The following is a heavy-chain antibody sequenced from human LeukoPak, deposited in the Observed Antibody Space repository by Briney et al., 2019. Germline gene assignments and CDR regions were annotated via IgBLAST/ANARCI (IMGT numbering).Heavy chain of an antibody. CDR2: IKQDGSEK. CDR3: ARDFELDAFDI. D-gene: IGHD1-26*01. Sequence: TGGSLRLSCAASGFTFSSYWMSWVRQAPGEGLEWVANIKQDGSEKYYVDSVEGRFTISRDNAKNSLYLQMNSLRAEDTAVYYCARDFELDAFDIWGQGTMVTVSS. J-gene: IGHJ3*02. V-gene: IGHV3-7*01. CDR1: GFTFSSYW.